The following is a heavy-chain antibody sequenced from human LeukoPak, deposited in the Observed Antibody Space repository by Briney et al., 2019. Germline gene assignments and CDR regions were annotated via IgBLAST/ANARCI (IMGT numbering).Heavy chain of an antibody. Sequence: GGSLRLSCAASGFTFSSYGMHWVRQAPGKGLEWVSAISGSDGSTWYADSVKGRFTISRDNSKNRLYLQMNSLRAEDTAVYYCARALIGYYFDYWGQGTLVTVSS. CDR1: GFTFSSYG. J-gene: IGHJ4*02. CDR2: ISGSDGST. V-gene: IGHV3-23*01. D-gene: IGHD2-8*01. CDR3: ARALIGYYFDY.